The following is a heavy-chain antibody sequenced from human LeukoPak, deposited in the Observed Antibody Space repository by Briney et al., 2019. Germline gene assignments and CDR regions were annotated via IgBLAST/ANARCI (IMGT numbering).Heavy chain of an antibody. Sequence: PGGSLRLSCAASGFTFSTHGMHWVRQAPGKGLEWVAFIRYDGINKYYADSVKGRFTISRDNSKNTLYLQMNSLRAEDTAVYYCAKRLRYFDWLAFDYWGQGTLVTVSS. CDR3: AKRLRYFDWLAFDY. CDR1: GFTFSTHG. D-gene: IGHD3-9*01. J-gene: IGHJ4*02. CDR2: IRYDGINK. V-gene: IGHV3-30*02.